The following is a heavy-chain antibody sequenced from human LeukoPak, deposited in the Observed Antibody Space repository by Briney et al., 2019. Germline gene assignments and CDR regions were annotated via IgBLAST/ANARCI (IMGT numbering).Heavy chain of an antibody. J-gene: IGHJ4*02. CDR3: AREVGRGYLLRGYFDY. CDR1: GFTFSSYA. V-gene: IGHV3-30-3*01. D-gene: IGHD2-15*01. CDR2: ISYDGSNK. Sequence: PGGSLRLSCAASGFTFSSYAMHWVRQAPGKGLEWVAVISYDGSNKYYADSVKGRFTISRDNSKNTLYLQMNSLRAEDTAVYYCAREVGRGYLLRGYFDYWGQGTLVTVSS.